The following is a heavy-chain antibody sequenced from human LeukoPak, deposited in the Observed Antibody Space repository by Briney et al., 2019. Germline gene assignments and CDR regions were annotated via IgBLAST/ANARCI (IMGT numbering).Heavy chain of an antibody. V-gene: IGHV3-23*01. D-gene: IGHD3-22*01. CDR3: GIRDTSDYYVF. CDR1: GFTFRTYA. J-gene: IGHJ4*02. Sequence: GGSLRLSCTGSGFTFRTYAFSWVRQAPGKGLEWVSATGSNGVTYYADSVKGRFTISRDNPKNALYLQMNGLRADDTAVYYCGIRDTSDYYVFWGQGTLVTVSS. CDR2: TGSNGVT.